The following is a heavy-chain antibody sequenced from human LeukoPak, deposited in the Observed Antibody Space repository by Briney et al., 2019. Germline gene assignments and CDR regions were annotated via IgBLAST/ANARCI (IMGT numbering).Heavy chain of an antibody. J-gene: IGHJ4*02. D-gene: IGHD4/OR15-4a*01. CDR1: GFTFSSYA. V-gene: IGHV3-21*01. Sequence: GGSLRLSRATSGFTFSSYAMHWVRQAPGKGLEWVSSISSSSSYIYYADSVKGRFTISRDNAKNSLYLQMNSLRAEDTAVYYCARATYGDFDYWGQGTLVTVSS. CDR3: ARATYGDFDY. CDR2: ISSSSSYI.